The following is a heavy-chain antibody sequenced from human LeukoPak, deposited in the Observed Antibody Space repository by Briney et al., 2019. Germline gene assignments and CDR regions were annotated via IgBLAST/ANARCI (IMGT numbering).Heavy chain of an antibody. Sequence: GGSLRLSCAASGFTFSDYYMSWIRQAPGKGLEWVSYISSSGSTIYYADSVKGRFTISRDNAKNSLYLQVNSLRAEDTAVYYCASAAGRRVTDFDYWGQGTLVTVSS. CDR3: ASAAGRRVTDFDY. D-gene: IGHD6-6*01. CDR2: ISSSGSTI. CDR1: GFTFSDYY. V-gene: IGHV3-11*01. J-gene: IGHJ4*02.